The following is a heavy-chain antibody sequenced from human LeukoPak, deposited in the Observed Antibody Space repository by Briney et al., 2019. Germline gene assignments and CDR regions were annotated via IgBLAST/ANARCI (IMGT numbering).Heavy chain of an antibody. J-gene: IGHJ4*02. Sequence: GASVKVSCKASGYTFNSYGITWVRQAPGQGPEWMGWISTYNGNTKYAQKFQGRVTMTTDTSTSTAYMELRSLRSDDTAVYYCARGFPPRRSYDRSGYYSYYFDNWGQGTLVTVSS. CDR3: ARGFPPRRSYDRSGYYSYYFDN. CDR1: GYTFNSYG. CDR2: ISTYNGNT. D-gene: IGHD3-22*01. V-gene: IGHV1-18*01.